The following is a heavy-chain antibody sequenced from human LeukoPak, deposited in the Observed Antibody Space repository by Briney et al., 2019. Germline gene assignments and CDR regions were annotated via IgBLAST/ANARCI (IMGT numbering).Heavy chain of an antibody. V-gene: IGHV4-34*01. Sequence: SETLSLTCAVYGGSFSGYYWSWIRQPPGKGLEWIGEINHSGSTNYNPSLKSRVTISVDTSKNQFSLKLSSVTAADTAVYYCARWGWTATHYWGQGTLVTVSS. D-gene: IGHD6-19*01. CDR1: GGSFSGYY. J-gene: IGHJ4*02. CDR2: INHSGST. CDR3: ARWGWTATHY.